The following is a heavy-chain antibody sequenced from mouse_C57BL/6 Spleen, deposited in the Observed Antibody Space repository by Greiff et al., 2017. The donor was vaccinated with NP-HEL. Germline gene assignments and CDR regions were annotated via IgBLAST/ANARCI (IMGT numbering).Heavy chain of an antibody. CDR3: ARGYDGPGGYFDY. CDR2: IDPSDSYT. CDR1: GYTFTSYW. Sequence: QVQLQQPGAELVKPGASVKLSCKASGYTFTSYWMQWVKQRPGQGLEWIGEIDPSDSYTNYNQKFKGKAPLTVYTSSSTAYMQLSSLTSEDSAVYYCARGYDGPGGYFDYWGQGTTLTVSS. D-gene: IGHD2-3*01. V-gene: IGHV1-50*01. J-gene: IGHJ2*01.